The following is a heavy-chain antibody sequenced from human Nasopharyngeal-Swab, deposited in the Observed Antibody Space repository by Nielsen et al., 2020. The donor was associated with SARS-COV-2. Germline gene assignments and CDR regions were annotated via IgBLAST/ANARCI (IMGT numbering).Heavy chain of an antibody. Sequence: ASVKVSCKASGGTFSSYAINWVRQATGQGLEWMGWMNPNSGNTGYAQKFQGRVTMTRNTSISTAYMELSSLRSEDTAVYYCARDTKDVYCSGGSCYSEGFDYWGQGTLVTVSS. V-gene: IGHV1-8*02. J-gene: IGHJ4*02. D-gene: IGHD2-15*01. CDR1: GGTFSSYA. CDR3: ARDTKDVYCSGGSCYSEGFDY. CDR2: MNPNSGNT.